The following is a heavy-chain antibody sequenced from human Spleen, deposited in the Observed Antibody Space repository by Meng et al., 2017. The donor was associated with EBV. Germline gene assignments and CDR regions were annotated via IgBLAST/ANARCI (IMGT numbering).Heavy chain of an antibody. J-gene: IGHJ4*02. V-gene: IGHV4-59*01. CDR3: ARNGYDLYFDS. CDR2: AYYTGRT. Sequence: QVHLHSSGPGLGNPSETLALTCIVSGGSIYAYYWNWIRQPPGKALEWIGYAYYTGRTNYNPSLKSRVTISLDTAKNEFSLDLSSVTAADTAVYYCARNGYDLYFDSWGQGSLVTVSS. CDR1: GGSIYAYY. D-gene: IGHD5-12*01.